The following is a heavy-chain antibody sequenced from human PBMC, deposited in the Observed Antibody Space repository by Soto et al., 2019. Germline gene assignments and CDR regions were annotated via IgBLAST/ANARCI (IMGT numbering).Heavy chain of an antibody. D-gene: IGHD3-3*01. V-gene: IGHV5-51*01. CDR3: ASREREWLLHAVDWFDP. CDR1: GYSFTSYW. Sequence: GESLKISCKGSGYSFTSYWIGWVRQMPGKGLEWMGIIYPGDSDTRYSPSFQGQVTISADKSISTAYLQWSSLKASDTAMYYCASREREWLLHAVDWFDPWAGEPWSPSPQ. J-gene: IGHJ5*02. CDR2: IYPGDSDT.